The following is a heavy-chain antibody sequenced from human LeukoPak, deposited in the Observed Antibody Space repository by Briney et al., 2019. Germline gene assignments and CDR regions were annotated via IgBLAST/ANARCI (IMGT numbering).Heavy chain of an antibody. D-gene: IGHD6-6*01. CDR2: INHSGST. V-gene: IGHV4-34*01. CDR1: GGSFSGYY. Sequence: PSETLSLTCAVYGGSFSGYYWSWIRQPPGKGLEWIGEINHSGSTNYNPSLKSRVTISVDTCKNQFSLKLSSVTAADTAVYYCARGYEDLGLKGKYSSSSGLCYFDYWGQGTLVTVSS. CDR3: ARGYEDLGLKGKYSSSSGLCYFDY. J-gene: IGHJ4*02.